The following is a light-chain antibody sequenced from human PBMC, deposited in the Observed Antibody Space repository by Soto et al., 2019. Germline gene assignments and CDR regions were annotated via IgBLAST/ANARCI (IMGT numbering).Light chain of an antibody. CDR3: NSYTTNSNRV. V-gene: IGLV2-14*01. CDR2: EVT. CDR1: SSDVGAYNY. Sequence: QSVLTQPASVSGSPGQSITISCTGTSSDVGAYNYVSWYQHHPGKAPKLMIYEVTNRPSGVSNRFSGSKSGNTASLTISGLQAEDEADYYRNSYTTNSNRVFGTGTKVTVL. J-gene: IGLJ1*01.